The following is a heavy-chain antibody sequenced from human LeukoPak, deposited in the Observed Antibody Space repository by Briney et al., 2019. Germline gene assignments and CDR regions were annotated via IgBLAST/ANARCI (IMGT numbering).Heavy chain of an antibody. CDR2: ISGSGGST. J-gene: IGHJ6*02. CDR3: ARAPPYYYDSRGYHYERGDYFYGMDV. CDR1: GFTFSSYA. V-gene: IGHV3-23*01. D-gene: IGHD3-22*01. Sequence: GGSLRLSCAASGFTFSSYAMSWVRQAPGKGLEWVSAISGSGGSTYYADSVRGRFTISRDYSQNTMSIQMNSLRVEDTAVYYCARAPPYYYDSRGYHYERGDYFYGMDVWGQGTTVIVSS.